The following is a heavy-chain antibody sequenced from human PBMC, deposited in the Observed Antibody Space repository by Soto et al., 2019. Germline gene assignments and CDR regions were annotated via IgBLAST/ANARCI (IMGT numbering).Heavy chain of an antibody. D-gene: IGHD6-19*01. CDR3: ARHYSSGSRNWFDP. V-gene: IGHV4-39*01. J-gene: IGHJ5*02. Sequence: SETLSLTCSVSGGSINSSSYFWGWVRQPPGKGLEWIGSIYYSGSTYYNPSLRSRVTISVDTSKNQFSLKLSSVTAADTAVFYCARHYSSGSRNWFDPWGQGTLVTVSP. CDR1: GGSINSSSYF. CDR2: IYYSGST.